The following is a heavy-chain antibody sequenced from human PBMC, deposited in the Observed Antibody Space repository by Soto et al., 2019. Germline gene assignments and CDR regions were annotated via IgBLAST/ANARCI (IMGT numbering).Heavy chain of an antibody. CDR2: IYPDDSDT. V-gene: IGHV5-51*01. CDR3: ASSRELRWFDP. J-gene: IGHJ5*02. D-gene: IGHD1-26*01. Sequence: GESLKISCKGSGYSFTSYWIGWVRQMPGKGLGWMGIIYPDDSDTRYSPSFQGQVTISADKSISTAYLQWSSLKASDTAMYYCASSRELRWFDPWGQGTLVTVSS. CDR1: GYSFTSYW.